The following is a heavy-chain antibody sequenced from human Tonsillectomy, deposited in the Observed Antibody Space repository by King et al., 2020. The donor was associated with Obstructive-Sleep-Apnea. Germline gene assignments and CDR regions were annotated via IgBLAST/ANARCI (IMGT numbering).Heavy chain of an antibody. CDR3: ASLGDYGDFRGIDY. V-gene: IGHV4-30-2*01. Sequence: QLQESGSGLVKPSQTLSLTCAVSGGSISSGGYSWSWIRQPPGKGLEWIAYIYHSGSTYYNPSLKSRVTMSVDRSKNQFSLKLTSVTAADTAVYYCASLGDYGDFRGIDYWGQGTLVTVSS. J-gene: IGHJ4*02. CDR1: GGSISSGGYS. CDR2: IYHSGST. D-gene: IGHD4-17*01.